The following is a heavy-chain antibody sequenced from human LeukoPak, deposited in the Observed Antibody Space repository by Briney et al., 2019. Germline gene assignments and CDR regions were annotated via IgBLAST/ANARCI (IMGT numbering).Heavy chain of an antibody. J-gene: IGHJ4*02. CDR2: INPNSGGT. Sequence: ASVKVSCKASGYTFTGYYMHWVRQAPGQGLEWMGRINPNSGGTNYAQKFQGRVTMTRDTSLSTAYMELSRLRSDDTAVYYCAREGEGLLALDYWGQGTLVTVSS. V-gene: IGHV1-2*06. CDR3: AREGEGLLALDY. CDR1: GYTFTGYY. D-gene: IGHD3-16*01.